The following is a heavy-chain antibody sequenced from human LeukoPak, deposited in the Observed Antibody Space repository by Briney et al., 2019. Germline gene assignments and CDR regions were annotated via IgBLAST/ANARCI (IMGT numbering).Heavy chain of an antibody. J-gene: IGHJ4*02. CDR2: IYYSGST. D-gene: IGHD1-26*01. V-gene: IGHV4-39*01. CDR1: GGSISSSSYY. CDR3: ARQGIVGAAQGLFDY. Sequence: SETLSLTCTVSGGSISSSSYYWGWIRQPPGKGLEWIGSIYYSGSTYYNPSLKSRVTISVDTSKNQFSLKLSSVTAADTAVYHCARQGIVGAAQGLFDYWGRGTLVTVSS.